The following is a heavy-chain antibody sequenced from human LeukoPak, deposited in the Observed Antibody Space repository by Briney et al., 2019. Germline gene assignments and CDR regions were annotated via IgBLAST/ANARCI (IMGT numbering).Heavy chain of an antibody. CDR1: RDSDSSNTAA. CDR2: TYYRSKWYN. Sequence: QTHSLTCAICRDSDSSNTAAWNRITRSASRGLEWLRRTYYRSKWYNDYALSVKSRISVSPDTSKNQFSLLLNSVAPEDTAVYYCARDHGGLDYWGQGTVVTVSS. CDR3: ARDHGGLDY. V-gene: IGHV6-1*01. J-gene: IGHJ4*02.